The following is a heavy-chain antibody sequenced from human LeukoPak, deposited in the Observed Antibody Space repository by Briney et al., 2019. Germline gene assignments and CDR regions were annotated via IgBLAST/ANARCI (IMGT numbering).Heavy chain of an antibody. CDR3: ARGRPNYYGSGSLGFDP. V-gene: IGHV4-34*01. CDR2: INHSGST. J-gene: IGHJ5*02. Sequence: SETLSLTCAVYGGPFSGYYWSWIRQPPGKGLEWIGEINHSGSTNYNPSLKSRVTISVDTSKNQFSLKLSSVTAADTAVYYCARGRPNYYGSGSLGFDPWGQGTLVTVSS. CDR1: GGPFSGYY. D-gene: IGHD3-10*01.